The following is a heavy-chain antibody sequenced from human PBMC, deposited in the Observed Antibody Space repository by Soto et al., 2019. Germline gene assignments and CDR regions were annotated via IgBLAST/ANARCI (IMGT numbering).Heavy chain of an antibody. CDR2: VNPIVSMS. Sequence: QVQLVQSGAEVKKPGSSVKVSCKASGDTFSFYTINWVRQAPGLGLEWMGRVNPIVSMSNYAQKFQGRVTXTXDXXKNTAYMQLSSLRSEDTAIYYCAASYGSGYRAFDYWGQGALVTVSS. J-gene: IGHJ4*02. D-gene: IGHD3-10*01. CDR3: AASYGSGYRAFDY. CDR1: GDTFSFYT. V-gene: IGHV1-69*02.